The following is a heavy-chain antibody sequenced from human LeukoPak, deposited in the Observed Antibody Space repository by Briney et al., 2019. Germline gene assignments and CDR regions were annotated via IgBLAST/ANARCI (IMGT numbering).Heavy chain of an antibody. D-gene: IGHD3-3*01. CDR3: ARLDYDFWSGSSTLDY. J-gene: IGHJ4*02. V-gene: IGHV4-59*01. CDR1: GGSISSYY. Sequence: PSETLSLTCTVSGGSISSYYWSWIRQPPGKGLEWIGYIYYSGSTNYNPSLKSRVTISVDTSKNQFSLKLSSVTAADTAVYYCARLDYDFWSGSSTLDYWGQGTLVTVSS. CDR2: IYYSGST.